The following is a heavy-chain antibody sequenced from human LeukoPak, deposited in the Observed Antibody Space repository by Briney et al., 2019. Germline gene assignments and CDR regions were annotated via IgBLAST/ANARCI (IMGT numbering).Heavy chain of an antibody. Sequence: KVSCKASGGTFSSYAISCVRQAPGQGLEWMGGIIPIFGTANYAQKFQGRVTITTDESTSTACMELSSLRSEDTAVYYCARDSTCGGDLCRYWYFDLWGRGTLVTVSS. D-gene: IGHD2-21*02. CDR1: GGTFSSYA. J-gene: IGHJ2*01. CDR2: IIPIFGTA. V-gene: IGHV1-69*05. CDR3: ARDSTCGGDLCRYWYFDL.